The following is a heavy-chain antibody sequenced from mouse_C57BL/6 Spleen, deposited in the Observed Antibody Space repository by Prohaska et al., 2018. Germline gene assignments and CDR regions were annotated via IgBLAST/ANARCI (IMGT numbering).Heavy chain of an antibody. CDR3: ARKDTTDAMDY. CDR2: IDPSDSYT. V-gene: IGHV1-69*01. J-gene: IGHJ4*01. D-gene: IGHD1-1*01. Sequence: QVQLQQPGAELVMPGASVKLSCKASGYTFTSYWMHWVKQRPGQGLDWIGEIDPSDSYTNYNQKFKGKATLTVDKSSSTAYMQLSSLTSEDSAVYYCARKDTTDAMDYWGQGTSVTVSS. CDR1: GYTFTSYW.